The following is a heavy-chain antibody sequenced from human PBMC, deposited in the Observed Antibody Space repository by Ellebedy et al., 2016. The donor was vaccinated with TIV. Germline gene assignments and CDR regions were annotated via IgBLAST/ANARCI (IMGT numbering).Heavy chain of an antibody. D-gene: IGHD6-19*01. Sequence: ASVKVSCKASGGTFSSYAISWVRQAPGQGLEWMGGIIPIFGTANYAQKFQGRVTITADESTSTAYMELSRLTSDDTAVYYCARDSFTGFSSSYSFDFWGQGTLVTVSS. CDR1: GGTFSSYA. CDR3: ARDSFTGFSSSYSFDF. J-gene: IGHJ4*02. CDR2: IIPIFGTA. V-gene: IGHV1-69*13.